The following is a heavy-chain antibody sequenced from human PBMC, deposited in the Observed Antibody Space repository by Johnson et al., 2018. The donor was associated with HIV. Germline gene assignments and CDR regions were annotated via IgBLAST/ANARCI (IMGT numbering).Heavy chain of an antibody. Sequence: QVQLVESGGGLVKPGGSLRLSCAASGFTFSDYYMSWIRQAPGKGLEWVAYISSSGSNIYYGDSVKGRLNISRDNAKNRLYLPLNSLRAEDTAVYYCARARAGDAFDIWGQGTMVTVSS. CDR1: GFTFSDYY. J-gene: IGHJ3*02. V-gene: IGHV3-11*01. CDR2: ISSSGSNI. D-gene: IGHD6-13*01. CDR3: ARARAGDAFDI.